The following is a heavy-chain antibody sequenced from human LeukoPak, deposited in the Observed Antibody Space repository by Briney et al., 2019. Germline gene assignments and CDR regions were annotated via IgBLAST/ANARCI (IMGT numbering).Heavy chain of an antibody. J-gene: IGHJ4*02. D-gene: IGHD1-26*01. Sequence: SETLSLTCTVSGGSISSYYWSWIRQPPGKGLEWIGYIYYSGSTNYNPSLKSRLTMSVDTSKNQFSLKLSSVTAADTAVYYCARQIVSGSYEYNYWGQGTLVTVSS. CDR1: GGSISSYY. CDR3: ARQIVSGSYEYNY. V-gene: IGHV4-59*08. CDR2: IYYSGST.